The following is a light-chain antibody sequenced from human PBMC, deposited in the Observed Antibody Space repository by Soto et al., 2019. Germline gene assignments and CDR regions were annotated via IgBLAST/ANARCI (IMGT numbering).Light chain of an antibody. V-gene: IGLV1-51*02. Sequence: QSVLTQPPSVSAAPGQKVTISCSGSSSNIGNNYVSWYQQLPGTAPKLLIYENNKRPPGIPDRFSGSKSGTSATLGITGLQTGDEADYYCGTWDSSLSALFGTGTKLTVL. CDR2: ENN. J-gene: IGLJ1*01. CDR1: SSNIGNNY. CDR3: GTWDSSLSAL.